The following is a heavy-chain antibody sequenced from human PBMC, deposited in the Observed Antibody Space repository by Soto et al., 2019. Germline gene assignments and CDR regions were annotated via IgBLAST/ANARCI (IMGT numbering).Heavy chain of an antibody. Sequence: QVQLVQSGAEVKKPGSSVKVSCKASGGTFSSYTISWVRQAPGQGLEWMGRIIPILGIANYAQKFQGRVTITADKSTRTAYMELSSLRSEDTAVYYCAAGYCSGGSCYPRDAFDIWGQGTMVTVSS. J-gene: IGHJ3*02. V-gene: IGHV1-69*02. CDR3: AAGYCSGGSCYPRDAFDI. CDR2: IIPILGIA. D-gene: IGHD2-15*01. CDR1: GGTFSSYT.